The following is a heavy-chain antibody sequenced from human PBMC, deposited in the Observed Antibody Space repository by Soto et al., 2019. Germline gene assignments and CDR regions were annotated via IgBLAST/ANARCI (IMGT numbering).Heavy chain of an antibody. CDR3: VGEYWHRFDS. Sequence: EVQLVESGGRLVQPGGSLRLSCAASGFMFSAYWMSWVRQDPGKGLEWVATISGGASDKFYVDSVKGRFTISRDDSKNTLYLQMNRLRDDDTAVYYCVGEYWHRFDSWGQRPLVTVSS. CDR2: ISGGASDK. D-gene: IGHD2-15*01. J-gene: IGHJ4*02. V-gene: IGHV3-7*01. CDR1: GFMFSAYW.